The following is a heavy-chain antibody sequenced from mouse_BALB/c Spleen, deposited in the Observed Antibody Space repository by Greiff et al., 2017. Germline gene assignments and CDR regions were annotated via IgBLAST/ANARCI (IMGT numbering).Heavy chain of an antibody. CDR1: GFSFSSFG. CDR3: AREVRPGFDY. CDR2: ISSGSSTI. D-gene: IGHD2-14*01. V-gene: IGHV5-17*02. Sequence: EVQLVESGGGLVQPGGSRKLSCAASGFSFSSFGMHWVRQDPEKGLEWVAYISSGSSTIYYADTVKGRFTISRDNPKNTLFLQMTSLRSEDTAMYYCAREVRPGFDYWGQGTTLTVSS. J-gene: IGHJ2*01.